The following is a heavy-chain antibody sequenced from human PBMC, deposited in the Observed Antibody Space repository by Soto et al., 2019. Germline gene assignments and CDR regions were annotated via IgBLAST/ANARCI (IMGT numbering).Heavy chain of an antibody. Sequence: GGSLRLSCAASGFTVRISYTAWVRQAPGKGLEWVLLIYSGGSTYYADSVKGRLTISRDISKNTLYLQMNSLRVEDTAVYYCARDYALHTAPRGEYWGQGTLVTVSS. CDR3: ARDYALHTAPRGEY. CDR1: GFTVRISY. CDR2: IYSGGST. D-gene: IGHD7-27*01. V-gene: IGHV3-66*01. J-gene: IGHJ4*02.